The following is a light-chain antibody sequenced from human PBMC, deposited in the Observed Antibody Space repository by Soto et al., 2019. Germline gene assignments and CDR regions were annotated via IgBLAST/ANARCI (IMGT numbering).Light chain of an antibody. Sequence: DIQMTQSPSTLSASVEERVTITCRASQNINIWLAWYQHKPGTAPKVLIYKASTLETGVPTRFSGSGSGTEFTHTISGLQPDDFATYYCQQYNTYSRTFGQGTTVVIK. CDR2: KAS. CDR1: QNINIW. V-gene: IGKV1-5*03. CDR3: QQYNTYSRT. J-gene: IGKJ2*01.